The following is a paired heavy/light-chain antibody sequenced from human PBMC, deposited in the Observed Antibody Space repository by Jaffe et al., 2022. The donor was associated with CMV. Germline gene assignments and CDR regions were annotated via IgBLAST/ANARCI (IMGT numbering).Heavy chain of an antibody. CDR3: ARSPWGLRAFDI. CDR1: GFTFSSYE. V-gene: IGHV3-48*03. Sequence: EVQLVESGGGLVQPGGSLRLSCAASGFTFSSYEMNWVRQAPGKGLEWVSYITSGGRSIYYADSVKGRFTISRDNAKSSLYLQMNSLRAEDTAVYYCARSPWGLRAFDIWGQGTMVTVSS. CDR2: ITSGGRSI. J-gene: IGHJ3*02. D-gene: IGHD7-27*01.
Light chain of an antibody. J-gene: IGLJ1*01. V-gene: IGLV2-14*03. CDR1: SSDIGGYNY. CDR3: NSYTSSSTYV. CDR2: DVS. Sequence: QSALTQPASVSGSPGQSITISCTGTSSDIGGYNYVSWYQQHPGKAPKLMIYDVSNRPSGVSNRFSGSKSGNTASLTISGLQAEDEGDYYCNSYTSSSTYVFGTGTKVTVL.